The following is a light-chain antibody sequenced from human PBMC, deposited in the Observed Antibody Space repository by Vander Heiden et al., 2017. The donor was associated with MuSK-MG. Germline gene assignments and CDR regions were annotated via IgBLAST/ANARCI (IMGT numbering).Light chain of an antibody. CDR1: QSVSSSY. CDR3: QQDCSSPAT. V-gene: IGKV3-20*01. J-gene: IGKJ4*02. Sequence: EIVLTQSPGTLSWAPGERATLSCRASQSVSSSYLAWYQQKPGQAPRLLIYGASSRATGIPDRFSGSGSGTDFTLTISSLKPEDFAVYYCQQDCSSPATFGEGTKVEIK. CDR2: GAS.